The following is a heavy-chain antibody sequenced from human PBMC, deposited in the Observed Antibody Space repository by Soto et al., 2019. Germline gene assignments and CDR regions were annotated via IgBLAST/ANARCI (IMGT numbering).Heavy chain of an antibody. Sequence: EVQLVESGGGLVKPGGSLRLSCAASGFTFSSYSMNWVRQAPGKGLEWVSSISSSSSYIYYADSVKGRFTISRDNAKNSLYLQMNSLTAEDTAVYYCARVYEAWGYYFDYWGPGTLVTVSS. J-gene: IGHJ4*02. CDR1: GFTFSSYS. V-gene: IGHV3-21*01. CDR2: ISSSSSYI. D-gene: IGHD1-26*01. CDR3: ARVYEAWGYYFDY.